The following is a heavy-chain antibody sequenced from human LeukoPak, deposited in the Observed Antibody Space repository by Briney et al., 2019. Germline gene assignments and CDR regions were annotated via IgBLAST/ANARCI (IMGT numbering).Heavy chain of an antibody. CDR1: GYTFTSHY. CDR2: IYPGGGST. CDR3: ATTEAGDS. D-gene: IGHD2-21*01. V-gene: IGHV1-46*01. Sequence: GASVKVSCKASGYTFTSHYMHWVRQAPGQGLEWMGIIYPGGGSTSYAQKFQGRVIMTRDTSTSTVYMELNSLKSEDTAVYYCATTEAGDSWGQGTLVTVSS. J-gene: IGHJ4*02.